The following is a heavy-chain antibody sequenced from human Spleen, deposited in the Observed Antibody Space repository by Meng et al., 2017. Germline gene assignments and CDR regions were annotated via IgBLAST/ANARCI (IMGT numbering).Heavy chain of an antibody. J-gene: IGHJ4*02. Sequence: EVQLAESGGGMVQPGDSLRLACAASGFPFGVYAMSWVRQAPGKGLECVSTIGTDRVTYYADSVKGRFTISRDNSKNTIYLQMNGLKAEDTALYFCARNLPGSYFDYWGQGVLVTVSS. V-gene: IGHV3-23*04. CDR3: ARNLPGSYFDY. D-gene: IGHD2-15*01. CDR1: GFPFGVYA. CDR2: IGTDRVT.